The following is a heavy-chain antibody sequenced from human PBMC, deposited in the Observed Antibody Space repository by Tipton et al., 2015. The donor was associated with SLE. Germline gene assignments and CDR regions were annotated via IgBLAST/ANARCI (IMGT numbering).Heavy chain of an antibody. CDR2: IYPGDSDP. D-gene: IGHD4-17*01. V-gene: IGHV5-51*03. J-gene: IGHJ4*02. CDR3: ARVEYGATEY. Sequence: QLVQSGAEVRKPGESLKISCTDSGYSFTSFSIGWVRQLPGKGLELMGIIYPGDSDPRYSPSFQGQVTISADRSISTAYLQWNSLKASDTAMYFCARVEYGATEYWGQGTLVTVSS. CDR1: GYSFTSFS.